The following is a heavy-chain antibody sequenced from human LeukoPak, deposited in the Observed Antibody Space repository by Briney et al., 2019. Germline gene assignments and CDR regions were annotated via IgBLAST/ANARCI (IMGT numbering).Heavy chain of an antibody. V-gene: IGHV3-23*01. J-gene: IGHJ4*02. CDR3: AKAPVTSCRGAYCYPFDS. CDR1: GFTLSSYE. CDR2: IDYSGGDT. D-gene: IGHD2-21*01. Sequence: GGSLRLSCTASGFTLSSYEMSWIRQAPGKGLEWVSSIDYSGGDTHYADSVKGRFTISRDNSKNTLYLQMNSLRAEDAAVYFCAKAPVTSCRGAYCYPFDSWGQGTLVTVSS.